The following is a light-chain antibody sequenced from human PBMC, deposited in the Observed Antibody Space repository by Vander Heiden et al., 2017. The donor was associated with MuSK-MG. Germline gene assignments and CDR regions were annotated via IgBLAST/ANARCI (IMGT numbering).Light chain of an antibody. V-gene: IGKV3-11*01. CDR1: QSVSSN. CDR2: EAS. Sequence: IVLTQSPATLSLSPGERATLSCRASQSVSSNLAWYQQKPGQAPRLLIYEASNRATGVPARFSGSESGTDFTLTISSLEPEDFAVYHCQQRSNWPLTFGGGTKVEMK. J-gene: IGKJ4*01. CDR3: QQRSNWPLT.